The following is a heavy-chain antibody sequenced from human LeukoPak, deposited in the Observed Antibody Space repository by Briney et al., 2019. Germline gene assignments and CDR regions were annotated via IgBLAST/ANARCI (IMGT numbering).Heavy chain of an antibody. Sequence: GGSLRLSCAASGFTFSSYSMNWVRQAPGKGLEWISYIGISSGNTKYADSVKGRFTSSGDKAKNSVYLKMNSLRVEDTAVYYCARDPKYAFDNWGQGTLVTVSS. V-gene: IGHV3-48*01. D-gene: IGHD2-2*01. J-gene: IGHJ4*02. CDR1: GFTFSSYS. CDR3: ARDPKYAFDN. CDR2: IGISSGNT.